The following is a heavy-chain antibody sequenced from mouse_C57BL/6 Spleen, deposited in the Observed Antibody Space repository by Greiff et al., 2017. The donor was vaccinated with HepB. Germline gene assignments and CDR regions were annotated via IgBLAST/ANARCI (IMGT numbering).Heavy chain of an antibody. V-gene: IGHV5-4*03. CDR1: GFTFSSYA. D-gene: IGHD1-1*01. CDR3: ARTITTGVAPSYFEV. Sequence: EVKLVESGGGLVKPGGSLKLSCAASGFTFSSYAMSWVRQTPEKRLEWVATISDGGSYTYYPDNVKGRFTISRDNAKNNLYLQMSHLKSEDTAMYYCARTITTGVAPSYFEVWGTGTTVTVSS. J-gene: IGHJ1*03. CDR2: ISDGGSYT.